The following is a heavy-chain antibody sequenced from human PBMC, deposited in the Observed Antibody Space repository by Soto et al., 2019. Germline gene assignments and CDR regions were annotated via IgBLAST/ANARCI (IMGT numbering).Heavy chain of an antibody. CDR2: IVVGSGNT. CDR3: AALYGSGSEIDY. CDR1: GFTFTSSA. Sequence: QMQLVQSGPEVKKPGTSVKVSCKASGFTFTSSAMQWVRQARGQRLEWIGWIVVGSGNTNYAQKCQERDTSSWDMSTRTAYMELSIRRSEYTAVYYGAALYGSGSEIDYWGQGTLVTVSS. J-gene: IGHJ4*02. D-gene: IGHD3-10*01. V-gene: IGHV1-58*02.